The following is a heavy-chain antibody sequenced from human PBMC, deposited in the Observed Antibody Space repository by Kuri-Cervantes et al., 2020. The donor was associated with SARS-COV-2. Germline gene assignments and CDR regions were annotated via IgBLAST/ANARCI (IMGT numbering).Heavy chain of an antibody. D-gene: IGHD3-22*01. V-gene: IGHV3-53*01. CDR1: GFAVSSNY. J-gene: IGHJ4*02. CDR2: IYSDGST. CDR3: ARDLVDSSGYSGLGD. Sequence: GESLKISCAASGFAVSSNYMSWVRQAPGKGLEWVSIIYSDGSTYYADSVKGRFTISRDNSKNTLYLQMNSLRAEDTAVYYCARDLVDSSGYSGLGDWGQGTLVTVSS.